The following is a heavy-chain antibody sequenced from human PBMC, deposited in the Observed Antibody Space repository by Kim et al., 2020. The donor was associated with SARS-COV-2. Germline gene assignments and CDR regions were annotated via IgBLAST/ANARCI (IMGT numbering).Heavy chain of an antibody. CDR2: ISGSGGST. V-gene: IGHV3-23*01. CDR1: GFTFSSYA. Sequence: GGSLRLSCAASGFTFSSYAMSWVRQAPGKGLEWVSAISGSGGSTYYADSVKGRFTISRDNSKNTLYLQMNSLRAEDTAVYYCAKDSVRPVLAAAVLDPWGQGTLVTVSS. CDR3: AKDSVRPVLAAAVLDP. J-gene: IGHJ5*02. D-gene: IGHD6-13*01.